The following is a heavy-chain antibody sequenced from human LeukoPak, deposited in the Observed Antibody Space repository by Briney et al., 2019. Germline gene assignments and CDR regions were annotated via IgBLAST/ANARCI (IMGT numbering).Heavy chain of an antibody. J-gene: IGHJ4*02. Sequence: GASVKVSCKASGYTFTGYYMHWVRQAPGQGLEWMGWINPNSGGTNYAQKFQGRVTMNRDTSISTAYMELSRLRSDDTAVYYCARVSIVPAAQSDYWGQGTLVTVSS. CDR1: GYTFTGYY. D-gene: IGHD2-2*01. V-gene: IGHV1-2*02. CDR2: INPNSGGT. CDR3: ARVSIVPAAQSDY.